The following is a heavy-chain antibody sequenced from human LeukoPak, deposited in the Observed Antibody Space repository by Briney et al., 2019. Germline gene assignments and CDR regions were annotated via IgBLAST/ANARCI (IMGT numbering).Heavy chain of an antibody. CDR2: IHYTGST. V-gene: IGHV4-59*01. J-gene: IGHJ2*01. Sequence: SETLCLTCTVPGGSISSYYWSWIRQPPGKGLEWIGYIHYTGSTNYNPSLRSRVTISVDTSKNQFSLKLRSVTAADTAMYYCARDDKYGDYQDWYFDLWGRGTQVTVSS. CDR3: ARDDKYGDYQDWYFDL. D-gene: IGHD4-17*01. CDR1: GGSISSYY.